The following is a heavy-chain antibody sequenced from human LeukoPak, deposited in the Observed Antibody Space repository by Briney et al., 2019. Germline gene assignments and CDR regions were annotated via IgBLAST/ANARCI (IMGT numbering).Heavy chain of an antibody. CDR3: ARGLSFMDV. D-gene: IGHD1-26*01. Sequence: ASVTVSCTASGYTFTGYYVHWVRQAPGLGLEWMGWLNPSSGDTKYAQKFQGRVTMTRDTSISTAYMELIRLRSDDTAVYYCARGLSFMDVWGQGTTVTVSS. J-gene: IGHJ6*02. V-gene: IGHV1-2*02. CDR1: GYTFTGYY. CDR2: LNPSSGDT.